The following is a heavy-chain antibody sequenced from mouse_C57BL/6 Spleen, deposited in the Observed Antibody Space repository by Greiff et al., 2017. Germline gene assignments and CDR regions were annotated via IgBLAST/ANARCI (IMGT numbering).Heavy chain of an antibody. D-gene: IGHD4-1*01. CDR3: ARDLGLYAMDY. Sequence: ESGPGLVKPSQSLSLTCSVTGYSITSGYYWNWIRQFPGNKLEWMGYISYDGSNNYNPSLKNRISITRDTSKNQFFLKLNSVTTEDTATYYCARDLGLYAMDYWGQGTSVTVSS. CDR1: GYSITSGYY. CDR2: ISYDGSN. J-gene: IGHJ4*01. V-gene: IGHV3-6*01.